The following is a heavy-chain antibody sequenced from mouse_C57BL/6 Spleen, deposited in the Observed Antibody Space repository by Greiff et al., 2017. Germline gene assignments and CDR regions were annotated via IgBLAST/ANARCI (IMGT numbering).Heavy chain of an antibody. Sequence: LQESGPELVKPGASVKISCKASGYAFSSSWMNWVKQRPGKGLEWIGRIYPGDGDTNYNGKFKGKATLTADKSSSTAYMQLSSLTSEDSAVYFCAVYYYGSSYHDYWGQGTTLTVSS. J-gene: IGHJ2*01. CDR3: AVYYYGSSYHDY. V-gene: IGHV1-82*01. D-gene: IGHD1-1*01. CDR1: GYAFSSSW. CDR2: IYPGDGDT.